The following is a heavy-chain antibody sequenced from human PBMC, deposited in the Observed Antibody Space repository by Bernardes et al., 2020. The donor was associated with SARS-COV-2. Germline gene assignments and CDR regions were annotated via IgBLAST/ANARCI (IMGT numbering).Heavy chain of an antibody. CDR1: GGSISSNDYY. V-gene: IGHV4-61*02. J-gene: IGHJ4*02. Sequence: SETLSLTCTVSGGSISSNDYYWSWIRQPAGKGLDWIGRIYTSGTTNYNPSLKSRVTISIDTSKNQFSLNLTSVTAADTAVFYCARSPPPSGLAFDSWGLGTLVTVSS. CDR3: ARSPPPSGLAFDS. CDR2: IYTSGTT.